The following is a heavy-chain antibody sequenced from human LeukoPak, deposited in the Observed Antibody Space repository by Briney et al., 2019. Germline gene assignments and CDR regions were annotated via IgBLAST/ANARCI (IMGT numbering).Heavy chain of an antibody. CDR3: ADSNYWYPTDY. CDR1: GFSFSTYW. CDR2: IKSDGSST. Sequence: GGSLRLSCAASGFSFSTYWMHWVRQAPGKGLVWVSRIKSDGSSTTSADSVKGRFTISRDNAKNTLYLQMNSLRAEDTAVYYCADSNYWYPTDYWGQGTLVTVSS. V-gene: IGHV3-74*01. D-gene: IGHD4-11*01. J-gene: IGHJ4*02.